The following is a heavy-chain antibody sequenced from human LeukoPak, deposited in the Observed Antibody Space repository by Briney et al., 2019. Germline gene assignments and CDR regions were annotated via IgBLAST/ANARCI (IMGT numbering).Heavy chain of an antibody. CDR3: AIEHWELKY. CDR2: ISGSGGTT. D-gene: IGHD1-26*01. V-gene: IGHV3-23*01. Sequence: PGGSLRLSCAASGFTFYNSGMGWVRQAPGKGLEWASAISGSGGTTYYADSVKGRFTISRDDSKNTLYLQMNSLRAEDTAVYYCAIEHWELKYWGQGTLVTVSS. CDR1: GFTFYNSG. J-gene: IGHJ4*02.